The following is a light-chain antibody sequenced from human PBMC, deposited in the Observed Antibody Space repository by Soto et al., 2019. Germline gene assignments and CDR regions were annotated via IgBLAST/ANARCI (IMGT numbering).Light chain of an antibody. V-gene: IGLV8-61*01. CDR3: VLYMGSGIAV. Sequence: QAVVTQEPSFSVSPGGTVTLTCGLSSGSVSTSFYPSWYQQTPGQAPRTLIFNTNTRSSGVPDRFSGSILVNKAALTITGAQADDESDYYCVLYMGSGIAVFGGGTQLTVL. CDR2: NTN. J-gene: IGLJ7*01. CDR1: SGSVSTSFY.